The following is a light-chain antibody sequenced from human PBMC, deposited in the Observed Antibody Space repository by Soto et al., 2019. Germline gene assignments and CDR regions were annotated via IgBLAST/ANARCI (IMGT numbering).Light chain of an antibody. CDR1: LDVNSY. Sequence: VLTQSPATLSLSPGERATLSCRASLDVNSYLAWYQQKPGQAPRLLIYDASNRAAGIPARFSGSGSGTEFTLTITSLQSEDFAVYYCQQFHNWPRTFGQGTKVDIK. CDR2: DAS. J-gene: IGKJ1*01. V-gene: IGKV3-11*01. CDR3: QQFHNWPRT.